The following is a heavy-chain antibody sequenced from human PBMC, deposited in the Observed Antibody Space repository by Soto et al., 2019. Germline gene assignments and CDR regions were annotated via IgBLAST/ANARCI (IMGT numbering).Heavy chain of an antibody. CDR3: AKAAGSDYYPVDY. Sequence: GGSLRLSCAASGFTFSSYAMSWFRPAPGKGLEWVSSISVSGGSTSYADSVKGRFTISRDNSKSTLFLHMNSLRAEATAVEYCAKAAGSDYYPVDYWGQGTLVTVSS. V-gene: IGHV3-23*01. CDR1: GFTFSSYA. J-gene: IGHJ4*02. D-gene: IGHD3-22*01. CDR2: ISVSGGST.